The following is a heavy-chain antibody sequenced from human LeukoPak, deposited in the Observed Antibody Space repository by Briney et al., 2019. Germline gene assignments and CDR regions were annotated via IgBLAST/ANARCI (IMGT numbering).Heavy chain of an antibody. V-gene: IGHV3-43*01. Sequence: GGSLRLSCAASGFTFDDYTMHWVRQAPGKGLEWISLISWDGGRTCYADSVKGRFTISRDNSKNSLYLQMNSLRTEDTALYYCAKDKYGSGWYLIDYWGQGTLVTVSS. D-gene: IGHD6-19*01. CDR2: ISWDGGRT. CDR1: GFTFDDYT. CDR3: AKDKYGSGWYLIDY. J-gene: IGHJ4*02.